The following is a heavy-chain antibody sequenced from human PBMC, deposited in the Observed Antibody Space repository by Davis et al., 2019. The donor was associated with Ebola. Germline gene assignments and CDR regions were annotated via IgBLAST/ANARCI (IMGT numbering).Heavy chain of an antibody. V-gene: IGHV3-48*04. CDR2: ISSSGSTI. CDR1: GFTFSSYA. Sequence: GGSLRLSCAASGFTFSSYAMSWVRQAPGKGLEWVSYISSSGSTIYYADSVKGRFTISRDNAKNSLYLQMNSLRAEDTAVYYCARWFRGSRVYYGMDVWGQGTTDTVSS. D-gene: IGHD3-10*01. CDR3: ARWFRGSRVYYGMDV. J-gene: IGHJ6*02.